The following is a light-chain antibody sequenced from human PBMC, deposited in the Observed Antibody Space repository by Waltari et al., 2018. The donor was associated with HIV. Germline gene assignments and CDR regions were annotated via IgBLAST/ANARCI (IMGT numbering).Light chain of an antibody. CDR3: AVWDDSLTGVI. CDR1: DSNIGRNY. V-gene: IGLV1-47*01. Sequence: QSVLTQPPSASGPPGQRVSIPCSGSDSNIGRNYASWYQQVAGTAPKLLIYRDNQRPSGVSDRFSGSKSGSSASLAISGLRSEDEAAYFCAVWDDSLTGVIFGGKTKLTVL. CDR2: RDN. J-gene: IGLJ2*01.